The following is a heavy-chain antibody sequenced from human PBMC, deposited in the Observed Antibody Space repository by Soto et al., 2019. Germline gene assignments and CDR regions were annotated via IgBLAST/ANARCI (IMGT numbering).Heavy chain of an antibody. CDR3: ARDKDRQQLGGNYYYIRDV. Sequence: QVQLVQSGAEVKKPGSSVKVSCKTYGGTFRTSAISWVRQAPGQGLEWMGGIMPVFPTPDYAQKFQGRVTITADKSTGTAYTELNCIRSEDTAVYYCARDKDRQQLGGNYYYIRDVWGQGTTVTVSS. V-gene: IGHV1-69*14. CDR1: GGTFRTSA. D-gene: IGHD3-3*02. CDR2: IMPVFPTP. J-gene: IGHJ6*01.